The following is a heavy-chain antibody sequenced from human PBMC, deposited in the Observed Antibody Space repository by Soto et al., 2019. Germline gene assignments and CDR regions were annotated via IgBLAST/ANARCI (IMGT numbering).Heavy chain of an antibody. CDR2: ISSSSSTI. CDR3: ARDRCSGGSCYFRADAFDI. Sequence: GESLKISCAASGFTFSSYSMNWVRQAPGKGLEWVSYISSSSSTIYYADSVKGRFTISRDNAKNSLYLQMNSLRAEDTAVYYCARDRCSGGSCYFRADAFDIWGQGTMVTVSS. D-gene: IGHD2-15*01. CDR1: GFTFSSYS. J-gene: IGHJ3*02. V-gene: IGHV3-48*01.